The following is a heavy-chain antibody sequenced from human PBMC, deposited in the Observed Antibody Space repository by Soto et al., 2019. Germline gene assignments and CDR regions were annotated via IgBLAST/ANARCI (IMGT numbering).Heavy chain of an antibody. CDR3: ASESGYPDY. V-gene: IGHV3-30-3*01. J-gene: IGHJ4*02. CDR1: GFTFSSYA. D-gene: IGHD3-3*01. Sequence: GGSLRLSCAASGFTFSSYAMHWVRQAPGKGLEWVAVISYDGSNKYYADSVKGRFTISRDNSKNTLYLQMNSLRAEDTAVYYCASESGYPDYWGQGTLVTVSS. CDR2: ISYDGSNK.